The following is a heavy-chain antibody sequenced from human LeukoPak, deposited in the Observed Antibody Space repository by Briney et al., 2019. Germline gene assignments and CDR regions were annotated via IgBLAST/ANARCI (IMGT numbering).Heavy chain of an antibody. V-gene: IGHV1-2*02. CDR3: ARDLPWSGYDLGPFYGMDV. CDR2: INPNSGGT. D-gene: IGHD5-12*01. Sequence: ASVKVSCKASGYTFTGYYMHWVRQAPGQGLEWMGWINPNSGGTNYAQKFQGRVTMTRDTSISTAYMELSRLTSDDTAVYYCARDLPWSGYDLGPFYGMDVWGQGTTVTVSS. J-gene: IGHJ6*02. CDR1: GYTFTGYY.